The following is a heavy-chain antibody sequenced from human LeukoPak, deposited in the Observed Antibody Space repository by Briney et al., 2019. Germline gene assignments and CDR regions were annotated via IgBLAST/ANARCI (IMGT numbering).Heavy chain of an antibody. CDR2: IYPGDSET. J-gene: IGHJ3*02. Sequence: GESLKISCKGSGYKFSNYWIGWVRQMPGKGLEWMGIIYPGDSETRYSPSFQDQVTMSADKSINTAYLQWSSLKASDSAMYYCARHRYHYLDDFDIWGQGTMVTVSS. D-gene: IGHD5-12*01. V-gene: IGHV5-51*01. CDR3: ARHRYHYLDDFDI. CDR1: GYKFSNYW.